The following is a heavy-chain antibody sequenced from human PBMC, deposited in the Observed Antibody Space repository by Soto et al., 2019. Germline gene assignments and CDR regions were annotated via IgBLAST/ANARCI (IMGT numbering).Heavy chain of an antibody. V-gene: IGHV3-23*01. D-gene: IGHD6-19*01. CDR1: GFTFSSYA. CDR2: ISGSGGST. Sequence: PGGSLRLSCASSGFTFSSYAMSWVRQAPGKGLEWVSAISGSGGSTYYADSVKGRFTISRDNSKNTLYLQMNSLRAEDTAVYYCAKDHVAVVPRYYFDYWGQGTLVTVSS. J-gene: IGHJ4*02. CDR3: AKDHVAVVPRYYFDY.